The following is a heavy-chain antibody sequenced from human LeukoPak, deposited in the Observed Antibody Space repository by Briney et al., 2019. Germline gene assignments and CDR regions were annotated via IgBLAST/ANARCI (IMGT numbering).Heavy chain of an antibody. V-gene: IGHV4-61*09. Sequence: PSETLSLTCTVSGGSISSGSYYWNWIRQPAGKRLEWLGHVFTRGTTNYNASLEGRLTISLDTARNQFSLKLSSVTAADTAVYYCARLSSSWYQDWYFDLWGRGTLVTVSS. D-gene: IGHD6-13*01. CDR2: VFTRGTT. J-gene: IGHJ2*01. CDR3: ARLSSSWYQDWYFDL. CDR1: GGSISSGSYY.